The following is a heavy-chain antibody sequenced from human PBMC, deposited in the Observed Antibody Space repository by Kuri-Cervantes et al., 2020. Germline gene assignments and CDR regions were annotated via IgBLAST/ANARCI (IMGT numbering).Heavy chain of an antibody. V-gene: IGHV3-30*02. CDR3: ARRTTALAY. CDR2: IRYDGSNE. J-gene: IGHJ4*02. Sequence: GGSLRLSCTASGFTFSNYGMHWVRQAPGKGLEWVAFIRYDGSNEYYAGSVKGRFTISRDNAKNTLYLQMNSLRAEDTAVYYCARRTTALAYWGQGTLVTVSS. CDR1: GFTFSNYG. D-gene: IGHD1-7*01.